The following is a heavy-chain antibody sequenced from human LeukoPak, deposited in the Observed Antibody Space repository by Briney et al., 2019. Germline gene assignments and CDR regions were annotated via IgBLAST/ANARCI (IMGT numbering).Heavy chain of an antibody. V-gene: IGHV3-21*01. CDR2: ISSSSSYI. CDR1: GFTFSSYS. J-gene: IGHJ4*02. D-gene: IGHD6-19*01. CDR3: ARVGGWSRYY. Sequence: GGSLRLSCAASGFTFSSYSMNWVRQAPGKGLGWVSSISSSSSYIYYADSVKGRLTISRDNAKNSLYLQMNSLRAEDTAVYYCARVGGWSRYYWGQGTLVTVSS.